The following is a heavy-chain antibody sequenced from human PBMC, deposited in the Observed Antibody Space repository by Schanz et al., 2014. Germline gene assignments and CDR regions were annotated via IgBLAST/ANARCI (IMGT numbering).Heavy chain of an antibody. J-gene: IGHJ4*02. CDR1: GFTFSDHF. CDR3: ARDGGFDY. CDR2: ISHDGHRD. V-gene: IGHV3-30-3*01. Sequence: VQLLESGGGLVQPGGSLRLSCAASGFTFSDHFMDWVRQAPGKGLEWVAQISHDGHRDFYADSVKGRFTVSRDNSKNTLFLQMSSLRAEDTAVYYCARDGGFDYWGQGTLVTVSS.